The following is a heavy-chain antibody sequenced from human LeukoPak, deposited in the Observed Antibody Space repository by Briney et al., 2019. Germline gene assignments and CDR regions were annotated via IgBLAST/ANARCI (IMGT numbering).Heavy chain of an antibody. J-gene: IGHJ5*02. CDR1: GFTFSSYW. Sequence: GRSLRLSCAASGFTFSSYWMSWVRQAPGKGLEWVANIKPDGSEKYYVDSVKGRFTISRDNAKNSLYLQMNSLRPEDTAVYYCARGGRIGWFDPWGQGTLVTVSS. V-gene: IGHV3-7*04. CDR2: IKPDGSEK. CDR3: ARGGRIGWFDP. D-gene: IGHD2-15*01.